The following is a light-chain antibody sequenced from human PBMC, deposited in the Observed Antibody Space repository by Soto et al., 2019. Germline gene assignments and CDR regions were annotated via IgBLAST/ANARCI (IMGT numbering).Light chain of an antibody. Sequence: DIQMTQSPSTLSASVVDRVTITCRASQSISSWLAWYQQKPGKAPKLLIYDASSLESGVPSRFSGSGSGTEFTPTISSLQPDDFATYYCQQYNSYSRTFGQGTKVDIK. CDR2: DAS. CDR1: QSISSW. V-gene: IGKV1-5*01. CDR3: QQYNSYSRT. J-gene: IGKJ1*01.